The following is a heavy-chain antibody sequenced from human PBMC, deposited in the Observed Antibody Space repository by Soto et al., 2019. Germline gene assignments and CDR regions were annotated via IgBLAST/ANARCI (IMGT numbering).Heavy chain of an antibody. Sequence: QVQLVQSGAEVKKPGSSVKVSCTASGDTFNFYTISWVRQAPVQGLEWMGRIIPLLGMSNYAQNFQGRVTMIADNSTSTAYMELSSLRSADTALYYCATNYGSGSAHFDNWGLGTLVTVSS. J-gene: IGHJ4*02. V-gene: IGHV1-69*02. D-gene: IGHD3-10*01. CDR3: ATNYGSGSAHFDN. CDR1: GDTFNFYT. CDR2: IIPLLGMS.